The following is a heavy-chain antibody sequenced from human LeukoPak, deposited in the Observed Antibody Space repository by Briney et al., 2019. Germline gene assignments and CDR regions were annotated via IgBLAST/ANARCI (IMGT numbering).Heavy chain of an antibody. CDR1: GFAFSVYA. CDR2: INANSGTT. J-gene: IGHJ5*01. Sequence: PGGSLRLSCTASGFAFSVYAMSWLRQPPGKGLEWVSTINANSGTTSYAASVRGRFTISRDNSKNTLYLQLNTLRADDTATYYGAKPISGGLAVTADWFHPWGQGTLVVVSS. V-gene: IGHV3-23*01. D-gene: IGHD6-19*01. CDR3: AKPISGGLAVTADWFHP.